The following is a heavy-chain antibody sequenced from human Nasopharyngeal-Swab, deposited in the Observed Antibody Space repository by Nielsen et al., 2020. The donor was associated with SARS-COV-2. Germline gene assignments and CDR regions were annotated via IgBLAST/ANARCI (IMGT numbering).Heavy chain of an antibody. CDR2: ICSSSSYI. D-gene: IGHD3-3*01. J-gene: IGHJ6*02. V-gene: IGHV3-21*01. CDR3: ARDGLDYDFWSAYFMDV. CDR1: GLTFNNYI. Sequence: GAVLKISWGASGLTFNNYIFNRVRPAPGKGVEWVSSICSSSSYIYYADSVKVRFTISRDNAKNSLYLQMNSLRAEDTAVYYCARDGLDYDFWSAYFMDVWGQGTTVTVSS.